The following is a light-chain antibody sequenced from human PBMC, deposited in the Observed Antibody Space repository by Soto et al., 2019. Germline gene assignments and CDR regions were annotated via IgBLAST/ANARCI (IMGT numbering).Light chain of an antibody. CDR1: QSVSSY. V-gene: IGKV3-11*01. CDR2: DAS. CDR3: QQYNNWPPWT. Sequence: EIVLTQSPATLSLSPGERATLSCRASQSVSSYLAWYQQKPGQAPRLLIYDASNTGTGIPARFSGSGSGTDFTLTISSLEPEDFAVYYCQQYNNWPPWTFGQGTKVDIK. J-gene: IGKJ1*01.